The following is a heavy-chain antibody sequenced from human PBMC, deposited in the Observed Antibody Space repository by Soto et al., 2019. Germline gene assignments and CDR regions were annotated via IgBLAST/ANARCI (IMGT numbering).Heavy chain of an antibody. D-gene: IGHD2-21*02. V-gene: IGHV1-69*06. J-gene: IGHJ6*02. CDR1: GGTFSSYA. Sequence: SVKGSCKASGGTFSSYAISWVRQAPGQGLEWMGGIIPIFGTASYAQKFQGRVTITADKSTSTAYMELSSLRSEDTAVYYCASTAEDYYYYYGMDVWGQGTTVTVSS. CDR3: ASTAEDYYYYYGMDV. CDR2: IIPIFGTA.